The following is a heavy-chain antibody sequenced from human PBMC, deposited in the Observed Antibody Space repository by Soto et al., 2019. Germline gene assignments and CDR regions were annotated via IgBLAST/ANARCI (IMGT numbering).Heavy chain of an antibody. CDR2: IYPGDSDT. CDR3: ASHDYYGSGSYPHGGDV. V-gene: IGHV5-51*01. Sequence: GESLKISCKGSGYSFTSYWIGWVRQMPGKGLKWMGIIYPGDSDTKYSPSSQGQVTISADQSISTAYLQWSSLKASDTAMYYCASHDYYGSGSYPHGGDVWGQGTTVTVSS. D-gene: IGHD3-10*01. J-gene: IGHJ6*02. CDR1: GYSFTSYW.